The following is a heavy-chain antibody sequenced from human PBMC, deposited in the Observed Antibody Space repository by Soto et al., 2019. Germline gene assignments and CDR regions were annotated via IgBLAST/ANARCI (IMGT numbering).Heavy chain of an antibody. J-gene: IGHJ4*02. V-gene: IGHV3-23*01. D-gene: IGHD3-22*01. CDR3: AKAPQYYYDSSGYYHYYFDY. Sequence: GGSLRLSCSASGFTFSSYAMSWVRQAPGKGLEWVSAISGSGGSTYYADSVKGRFTISRDNSKNTLYLQMNSLRAEDTAVYYCAKAPQYYYDSSGYYHYYFDYWGQGTLVTVSS. CDR1: GFTFSSYA. CDR2: ISGSGGST.